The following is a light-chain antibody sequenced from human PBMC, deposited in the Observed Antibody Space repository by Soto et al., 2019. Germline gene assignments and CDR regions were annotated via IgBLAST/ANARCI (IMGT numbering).Light chain of an antibody. Sequence: EIVLTQFPDTLYVSPGERATLSCRASQSLSSNVAWYQQRPGQAPRLLIYATSSRASDVPARFSGSGSGTEFTLTIASLQSEDFAIYYCQQRSNWPRTFGQGTKVEVK. CDR1: QSLSSN. CDR2: ATS. V-gene: IGKV3-15*01. CDR3: QQRSNWPRT. J-gene: IGKJ1*01.